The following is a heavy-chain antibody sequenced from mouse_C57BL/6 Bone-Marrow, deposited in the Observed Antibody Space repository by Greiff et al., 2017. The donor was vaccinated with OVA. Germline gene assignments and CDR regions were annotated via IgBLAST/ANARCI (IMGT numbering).Heavy chain of an antibody. CDR1: GYTFNSYW. J-gene: IGHJ3*01. CDR3: AREGPICYGSSPFAY. D-gene: IGHD1-1*01. CDR2: INPSNGGT. Sequence: VQLQQPGTELVKPGASVKLSCKASGYTFNSYWMHWVKQRPGQGLEWIGNINPSNGGTNYTEKFKSKATLTGDKSSSTAYMQLSSLTSKYSAVYDCAREGPICYGSSPFAYWGLGTLVTVSA. V-gene: IGHV1-53*01.